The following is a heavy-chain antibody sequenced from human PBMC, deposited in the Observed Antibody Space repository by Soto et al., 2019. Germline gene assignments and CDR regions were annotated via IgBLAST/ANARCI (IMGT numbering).Heavy chain of an antibody. CDR3: ARETPFPPYYYYMDV. CDR2: IYYSGST. J-gene: IGHJ6*03. Sequence: QVQLQESGPGLVKPSQTLSLTCTVSGGSISSGGYYWSWIRQHPGKGLEWIGYIYYSGSTYYNPSLKSRVTISVDTSKNQFSLKLSSVTAADTAVYYCARETPFPPYYYYMDVWGKGTTVTVSS. CDR1: GGSISSGGYY. V-gene: IGHV4-31*03.